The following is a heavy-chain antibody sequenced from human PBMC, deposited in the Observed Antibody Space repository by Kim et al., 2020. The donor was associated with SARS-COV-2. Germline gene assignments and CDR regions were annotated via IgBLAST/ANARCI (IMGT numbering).Heavy chain of an antibody. J-gene: IGHJ4*02. D-gene: IGHD4-17*01. CDR1: GYTLTELS. CDR2: FDPEDGET. V-gene: IGHV1-24*01. Sequence: ASVKVSCKVSGYTLTELSMHWVRQAPGKGLEWMGGFDPEDGETIYAQKFQGRVTMTEDTSTDTAYMELSSLRSEDTAVYYCATCPRYGDYVTYFDYWGQGTLVTVSS. CDR3: ATCPRYGDYVTYFDY.